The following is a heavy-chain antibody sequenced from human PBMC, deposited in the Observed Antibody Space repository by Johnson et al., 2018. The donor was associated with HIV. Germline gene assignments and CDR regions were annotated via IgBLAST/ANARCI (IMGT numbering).Heavy chain of an antibody. V-gene: IGHV3-7*05. CDR3: ARDRITMVRGVTEDAFDI. CDR2: IKQDGSEK. D-gene: IGHD3-10*01. J-gene: IGHJ3*02. CDR1: GFTFSSYG. Sequence: MLLVESGGGVVQPRRSLRLSCAASGFTFSSYGMHWVRQAPGKGLEWVANIKQDGSEKYYVDSVKGRFTISRDNSENSLYLQMNSLRAEDTALYYCARDRITMVRGVTEDAFDIWGQGTMVTVSS.